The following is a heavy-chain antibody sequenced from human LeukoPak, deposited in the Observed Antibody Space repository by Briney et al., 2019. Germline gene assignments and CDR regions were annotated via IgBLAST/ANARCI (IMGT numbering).Heavy chain of an antibody. CDR1: GYTFTIYG. Sequence: ASVKVSCKASGYTFTIYGINWVRQAPGQGLEWMGWISAYNDNTNYEQNLQGRVTMTTDTSTSTAYMELRSLRSDDTAVYYCARPGATTGYSSGWYSYWGQGTLVTVSS. CDR2: ISAYNDNT. J-gene: IGHJ4*02. V-gene: IGHV1-18*01. CDR3: ARPGATTGYSSGWYSY. D-gene: IGHD6-19*01.